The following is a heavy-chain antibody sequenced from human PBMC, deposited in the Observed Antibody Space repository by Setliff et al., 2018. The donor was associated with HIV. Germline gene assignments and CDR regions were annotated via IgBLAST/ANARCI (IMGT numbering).Heavy chain of an antibody. CDR3: AKDRGSDPYDPIDY. CDR1: GFTFSSYA. Sequence: GGSLRLSCAASGFTFSSYAMSWVRQAPGSGLEWVSGITANDGNSYYADSVKGRFTISKDISKNTLYLQMNSLRAEDTAVYYCAKDRGSDPYDPIDYWGQGTLVTVSS. D-gene: IGHD3-22*01. CDR2: ITANDGNS. V-gene: IGHV3-23*01. J-gene: IGHJ4*02.